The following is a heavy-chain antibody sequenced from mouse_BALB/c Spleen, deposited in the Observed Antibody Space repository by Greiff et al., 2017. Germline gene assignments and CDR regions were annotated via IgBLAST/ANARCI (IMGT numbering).Heavy chain of an antibody. CDR2: ISSGGSYT. Sequence: EVHLVESGGGLVKPGGSLKLSCAASGFTFSSYAMSWVRQTPEKRLEWVATISSGGSYTYYPDSVKGRFTISRDNAKNTLYLQMSSLRSEDTAMYYCARGEYYYGSSWNFDYWGQGTTLTVSS. J-gene: IGHJ2*01. V-gene: IGHV5-9-3*01. D-gene: IGHD1-1*01. CDR1: GFTFSSYA. CDR3: ARGEYYYGSSWNFDY.